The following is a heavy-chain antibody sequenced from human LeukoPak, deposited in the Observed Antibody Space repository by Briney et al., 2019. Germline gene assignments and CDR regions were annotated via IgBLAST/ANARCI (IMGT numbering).Heavy chain of an antibody. CDR3: VGSPAYYHRDV. J-gene: IGHJ6*03. D-gene: IGHD3-10*01. V-gene: IGHV3-30*04. Sequence: HPGGSLRLSCAASGLTFRNYAMQWVRQAPGKGLEWVTVITHDVGNEYYRDSVKGRFTISRDNSRNTVFLQMNSLRPGDTAAYYCVGSPAYYHRDVWGKGTTVSVS. CDR2: ITHDVGNE. CDR1: GLTFRNYA.